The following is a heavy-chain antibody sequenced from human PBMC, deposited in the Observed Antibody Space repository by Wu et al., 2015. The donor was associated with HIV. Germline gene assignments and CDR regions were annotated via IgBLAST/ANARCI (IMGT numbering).Heavy chain of an antibody. CDR2: MNPSSGNT. CDR3: ASLYNSGWSS. Sequence: QLVQSGAEVKKPGASVRVSCKASGYTFRNLDINWVRQAPGQGLEWMGWMNPSSGNTGHAQKFQGRVSMTRNTAINTAYMELSSLRSEDTAVYYCASLYNSGWSSWGQGTLVTVSS. D-gene: IGHD6-19*01. J-gene: IGHJ5*02. V-gene: IGHV1-8*01. CDR1: GYTFRNLD.